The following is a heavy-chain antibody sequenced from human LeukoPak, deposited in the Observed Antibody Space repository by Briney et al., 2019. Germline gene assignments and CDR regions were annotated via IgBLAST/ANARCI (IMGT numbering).Heavy chain of an antibody. CDR1: GGTSSSYA. CDR3: ARDQRVDSSGYYDAFDI. J-gene: IGHJ3*02. Sequence: SVKVSCKASGGTSSSYAISWVRQAPGQGLEWMGGIIPIFGTANYAQKFQGRVTITADESTSTAYMELSSLRSEDTAVYYCARDQRVDSSGYYDAFDIWGQGTMVTVSS. V-gene: IGHV1-69*13. D-gene: IGHD3-22*01. CDR2: IIPIFGTA.